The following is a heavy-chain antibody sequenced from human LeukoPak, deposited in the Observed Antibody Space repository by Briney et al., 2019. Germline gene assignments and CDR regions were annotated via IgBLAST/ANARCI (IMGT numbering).Heavy chain of an antibody. D-gene: IGHD6-19*01. CDR1: GFTFSGSA. Sequence: GGSLRLSCAASGFTFSGSAMHWVRQASGKGLEWVGRIRSKANSYATAYAASVKGRFTISRDDSKNTAYLQMSSLKTEDTAVYYCTRQAVAGTFDYWGQGTLVTVSS. V-gene: IGHV3-73*01. J-gene: IGHJ4*02. CDR3: TRQAVAGTFDY. CDR2: IRSKANSYAT.